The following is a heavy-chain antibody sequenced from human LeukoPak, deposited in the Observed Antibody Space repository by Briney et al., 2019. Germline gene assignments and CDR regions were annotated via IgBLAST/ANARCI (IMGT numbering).Heavy chain of an antibody. J-gene: IGHJ6*02. CDR1: GFTFSSYA. CDR3: ARDPEGTESAYGMDV. V-gene: IGHV3-30-3*01. CDR2: ISYDGSNK. D-gene: IGHD1-1*01. Sequence: PGRSLRLSCAASGFTFSSYAMHWVRQAPGKGLEWVAVISYDGSNKYYADSVKGRFTISRDNSKNTLYLQMNSLRAEDTAVYYCARDPEGTESAYGMDVWGQGTTVTVSS.